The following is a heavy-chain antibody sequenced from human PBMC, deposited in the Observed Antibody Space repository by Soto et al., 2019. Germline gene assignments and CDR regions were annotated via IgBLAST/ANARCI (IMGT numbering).Heavy chain of an antibody. Sequence: QLQLQESGPGLVKPSETLSLTCTVSGGSISSCNCYWGWVRQPPGKGLEWIGNMHYNGNTNYNPALQSRVTISVDASKNQFSLKLASVTAADTSVYYCVRHSMWFAVNHYWGQGTLVTVSS. CDR3: VRHSMWFAVNHY. J-gene: IGHJ4*02. D-gene: IGHD3-10*01. V-gene: IGHV4-39*01. CDR1: GGSISSCNCY. CDR2: MHYNGNT.